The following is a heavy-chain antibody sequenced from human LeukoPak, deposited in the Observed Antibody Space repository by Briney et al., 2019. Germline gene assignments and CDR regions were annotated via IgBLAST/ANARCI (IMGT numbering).Heavy chain of an antibody. CDR1: GFTFSDYY. D-gene: IGHD1-7*01. CDR3: AKEGITGTIYYYYYYMDV. V-gene: IGHV3-11*01. Sequence: GGSLRLSCAASGFTFSDYYMSWIRQAPGKGLEGVSYISSSSSTIYYADSVKGRFTISRDNAKNSLYLQMNSLRAEDTAVYYCAKEGITGTIYYYYYYMDVWGKGTTVTVSS. CDR2: ISSSSSTI. J-gene: IGHJ6*03.